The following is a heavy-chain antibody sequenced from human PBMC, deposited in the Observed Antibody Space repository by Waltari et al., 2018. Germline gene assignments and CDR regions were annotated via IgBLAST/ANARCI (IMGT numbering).Heavy chain of an antibody. Sequence: EVQLVESGGGLVQPGGSLRLCCAVSGFPFRHLEINWVRQARGKRLEWVANISGSDTGCFTHSAESVKGRFTISRDNIENTLYLQMNSLRVDDTAVYYCARLRGTFGFWGQGTMVTVSS. V-gene: IGHV3-48*03. CDR1: GFPFRHLE. J-gene: IGHJ3*01. D-gene: IGHD3-16*01. CDR2: ISGSDTGCFT. CDR3: ARLRGTFGF.